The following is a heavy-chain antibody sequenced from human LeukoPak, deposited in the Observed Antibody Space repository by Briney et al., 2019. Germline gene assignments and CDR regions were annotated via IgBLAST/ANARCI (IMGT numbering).Heavy chain of an antibody. CDR1: GGSISSDY. CDR3: ARLSGYSSGHYYSDY. J-gene: IGHJ4*02. CDR2: IYYRGST. Sequence: SETLSLTCTVSGGSISSDYWSWIRQPPGKGLEWIGYIYYRGSTNYNPSLKSRVTIPVDTPKNQFSLKLSSVTAEDTAVYYCARLSGYSSGHYYSDYWGQGTLVTVSS. V-gene: IGHV4-59*03. D-gene: IGHD3-22*01.